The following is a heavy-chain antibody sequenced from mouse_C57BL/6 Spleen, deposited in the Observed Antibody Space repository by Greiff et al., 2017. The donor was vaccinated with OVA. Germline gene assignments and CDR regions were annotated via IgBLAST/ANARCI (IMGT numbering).Heavy chain of an antibody. D-gene: IGHD2-2*01. J-gene: IGHJ3*01. V-gene: IGHV1-18*01. CDR1: GYTFTDYN. CDR2: INPNNGGT. CDR3: ARSRGYDNWFAY. Sequence: EVKLVESGPELVKPGASVKIPCKASGYTFTDYNMDWVKQSHGKSLEWIGDINPNNGGTIYNQKFKGKATLTVDKSSSTAYMELRSLTSEDTAVYYCARSRGYDNWFAYWGQGTLVTVSA.